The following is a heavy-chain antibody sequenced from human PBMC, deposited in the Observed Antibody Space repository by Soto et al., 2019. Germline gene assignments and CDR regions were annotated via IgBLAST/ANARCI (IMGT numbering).Heavy chain of an antibody. V-gene: IGHV1-24*01. J-gene: IGHJ6*03. CDR2: FDPEDGDT. D-gene: IGHD3-10*01. CDR1: GYTLTELS. CDR3: ETDVNRLSRLRVIHYYYDMDV. Sequence: ASVKVSCKASGYTLTELSMHWVRQAPGKGLEWMGGFDPEDGDTIYAQKFQGRVTMTEDTSTDTAYMELSSLRSEDTAVYYCETDVNRLSRLRVIHYYYDMDVWGKGTTVTVSS.